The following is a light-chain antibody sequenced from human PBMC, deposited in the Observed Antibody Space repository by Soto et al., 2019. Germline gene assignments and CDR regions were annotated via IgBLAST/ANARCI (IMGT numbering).Light chain of an antibody. CDR1: QSISNS. Sequence: DIQMTQSPSTLSASVGDRVTITCRASQSISNSLAWYQQKPGKAPNLLIYKASSLESGVPSRFSGSGSGTEFTLTISRLQPDDVATYYCQQYVSYPVTFGGGTKVEMK. J-gene: IGKJ4*01. CDR3: QQYVSYPVT. V-gene: IGKV1-5*03. CDR2: KAS.